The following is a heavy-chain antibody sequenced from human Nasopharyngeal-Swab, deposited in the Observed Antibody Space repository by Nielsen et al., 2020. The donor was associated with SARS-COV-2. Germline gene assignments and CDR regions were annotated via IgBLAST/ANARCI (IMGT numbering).Heavy chain of an antibody. Sequence: SETLSLTCAVSGGSISSGGYSWSWIRQPPGKGLEWIGYIYHSGSTYYNPSLKSRVTISVDRSKNPFSLKLSSVTAADTAVYYCARAGITGTTRYDYWGQGTLVTVSS. D-gene: IGHD1-7*01. V-gene: IGHV4-30-2*01. CDR2: IYHSGST. J-gene: IGHJ4*02. CDR3: ARAGITGTTRYDY. CDR1: GGSISSGGYS.